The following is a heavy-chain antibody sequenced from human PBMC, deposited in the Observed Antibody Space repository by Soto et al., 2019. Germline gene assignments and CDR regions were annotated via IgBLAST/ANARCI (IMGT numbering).Heavy chain of an antibody. J-gene: IGHJ4*02. Sequence: SETLSLTCTVSGGSISSGDYYWSWIRQPPGKGLEWIGYIYYSGSTYYNPSLKSRVTISVDTSKNQFSLKLSSVTAADTAVYYCARADGIAVAGLDYWGQGTLVTVSS. D-gene: IGHD6-19*01. CDR1: GGSISSGDYY. V-gene: IGHV4-30-4*01. CDR2: IYYSGST. CDR3: ARADGIAVAGLDY.